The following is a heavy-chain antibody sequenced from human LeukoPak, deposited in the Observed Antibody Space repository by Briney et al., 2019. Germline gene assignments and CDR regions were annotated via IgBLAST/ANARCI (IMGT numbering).Heavy chain of an antibody. CDR1: GFTLSSDA. Sequence: GGSLRLSCAASGFTLSSDAMNWVRRAPGKGLEWVSSISGDGRNIQYADSVKGRFTISRDNSKNTLYLQMNSLRAEDTAVYYCAKDQWYQLLSNWFDPWGQGTLVTVSS. CDR2: ISGDGRNI. J-gene: IGHJ5*02. D-gene: IGHD2-2*01. V-gene: IGHV3-23*01. CDR3: AKDQWYQLLSNWFDP.